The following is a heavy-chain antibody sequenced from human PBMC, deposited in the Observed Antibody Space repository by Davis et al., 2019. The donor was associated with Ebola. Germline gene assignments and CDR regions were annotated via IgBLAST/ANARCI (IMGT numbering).Heavy chain of an antibody. CDR2: INSNGGST. Sequence: PGGSLRLSSSASGFTFSSSAMHWVRQAPGKGLEYVSAINSNGGSTYYADSVKGRFTISRDNSKNTLYLQITSLRAEDTAVYYCVKTPSSSWYRAKYYFDYWGQGTLVTVSS. CDR1: GFTFSSSA. CDR3: VKTPSSSWYRAKYYFDY. D-gene: IGHD6-13*01. V-gene: IGHV3-64D*06. J-gene: IGHJ4*02.